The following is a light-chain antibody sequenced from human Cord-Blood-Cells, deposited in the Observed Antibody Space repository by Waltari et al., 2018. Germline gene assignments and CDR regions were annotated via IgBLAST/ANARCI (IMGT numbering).Light chain of an antibody. CDR1: QGISNY. J-gene: IGKJ2*01. V-gene: IGKV1-27*01. CDR2: AAS. Sequence: DIQMTQSPSSLSASVGDRVTITCRASQGISNYLAWYQQKPGKVPKLLIYAASTLQSGVTSRTSGSGSGTDFTLTNSNPPTEDVATYYCQKYQRAHPPFGQRTTLEIK. CDR3: QKYQRAHPP.